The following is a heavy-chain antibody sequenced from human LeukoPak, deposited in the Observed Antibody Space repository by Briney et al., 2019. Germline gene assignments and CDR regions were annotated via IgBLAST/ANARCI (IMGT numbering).Heavy chain of an antibody. Sequence: SGGSLRLSCAASGFTFSHYGMHWVRQAPGKGLEWVAFIRYDGSNKSYADSVKGRFTISRDNSKNTLYLQMNSLRAEDTAVYYCAKDHQEGTINYYYMDVWGKGTTVTISS. J-gene: IGHJ6*03. CDR1: GFTFSHYG. V-gene: IGHV3-30*02. CDR2: IRYDGSNK. CDR3: AKDHQEGTINYYYMDV. D-gene: IGHD3-3*01.